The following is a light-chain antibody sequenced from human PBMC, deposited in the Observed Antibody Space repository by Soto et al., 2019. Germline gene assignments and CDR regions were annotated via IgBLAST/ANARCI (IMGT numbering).Light chain of an antibody. CDR3: QQYGSSPWT. V-gene: IGKV3-20*01. Sequence: ESVLTHSPGTLALSPGERATLSCRASQSVSSGYLDWYQQKPGQAPRLLIYDASSRATGIPGTFSGSGSGTDFTLTISRLEPEDFAVYYWQQYGSSPWTFGLGTKVEIK. J-gene: IGKJ1*01. CDR1: QSVSSGY. CDR2: DAS.